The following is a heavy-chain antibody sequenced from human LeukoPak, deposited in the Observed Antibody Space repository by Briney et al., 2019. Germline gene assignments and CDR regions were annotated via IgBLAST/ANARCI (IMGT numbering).Heavy chain of an antibody. CDR3: ARASVNYYDTSGYWAFDY. J-gene: IGHJ4*02. D-gene: IGHD3-22*01. V-gene: IGHV3-11*04. CDR1: GFTFSDDY. Sequence: GGSLRLSCAASGFTFSDDYMSWIRQAPGKGLEWISDINRSGSNIHYADSVKGRFTISRDNAKKSLHLQMNSLRAEDTAVYYCARASVNYYDTSGYWAFDYWGQGTLVTVSS. CDR2: INRSGSNI.